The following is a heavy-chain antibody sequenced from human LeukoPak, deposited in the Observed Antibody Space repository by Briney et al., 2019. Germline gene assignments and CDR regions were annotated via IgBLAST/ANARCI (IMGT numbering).Heavy chain of an antibody. J-gene: IGHJ4*03. CDR2: IYYSGST. V-gene: IGHV4-59*11. D-gene: IGHD1-26*01. CDR1: GGSISSHF. Sequence: PSETLSLTPTVSGGSISSHFRCCIRQPPGKGLEWIGYIYYSGSTNYNPSLKSRVTISVDTSKNQFSLKLSSVTAADTAVYYCARDPASGSYYDYWGQGTMVTVSS. CDR3: ARDPASGSYYDY.